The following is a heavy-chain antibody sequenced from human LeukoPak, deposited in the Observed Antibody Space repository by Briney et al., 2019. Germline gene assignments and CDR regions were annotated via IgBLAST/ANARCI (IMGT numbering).Heavy chain of an antibody. J-gene: IGHJ4*02. CDR3: ARDDRYTSWN. D-gene: IGHD5-18*01. CDR1: GFTLRIYG. Sequence: PGGSRRPSCAVSGFTLRIYGMSWVPRGPGKGLEWVVNIKQDGSEIYYVDSVKGRFTISRDNAKSSLYLQMNSLRAEDTAVYYCARDDRYTSWNWGQGTLVTVSS. CDR2: IKQDGSEI. V-gene: IGHV3-7*05.